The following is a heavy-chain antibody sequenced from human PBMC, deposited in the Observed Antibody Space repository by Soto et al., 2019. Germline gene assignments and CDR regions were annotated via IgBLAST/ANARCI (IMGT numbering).Heavy chain of an antibody. J-gene: IGHJ6*01. V-gene: IGHV3-30-3*01. Sequence: QVQLVESGGGVVQPGRSLRLSCAASGFTFSSYAMHWVRQAPGKGLEWVAVISYDGSNKYYADSVKGRFTISRDNSKNTLYLQMNSLRAEDTAVYYCARGPRGSFPYYYYGMDVW. CDR2: ISYDGSNK. CDR3: ARGPRGSFPYYYYGMDV. D-gene: IGHD3-16*01. CDR1: GFTFSSYA.